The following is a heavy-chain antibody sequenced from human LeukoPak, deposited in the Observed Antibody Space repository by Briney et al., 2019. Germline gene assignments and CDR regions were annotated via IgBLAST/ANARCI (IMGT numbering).Heavy chain of an antibody. CDR3: ARAEKAVTGTLDS. D-gene: IGHD6-19*01. J-gene: IGHJ4*02. V-gene: IGHV4-59*01. CDR2: MYNRGST. Sequence: PSETLSLTCTVSGDSISSYYWSWIRQSPGKELEWIGYMYNRGSTIYNPSLKSRVTISTDTSKNQFSLRLTSVTAADTAVYYCARAEKAVTGTLDSWGQGTLITVSS. CDR1: GDSISSYY.